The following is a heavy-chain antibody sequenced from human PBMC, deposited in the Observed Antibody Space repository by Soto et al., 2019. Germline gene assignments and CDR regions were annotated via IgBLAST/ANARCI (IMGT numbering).Heavy chain of an antibody. J-gene: IGHJ4*02. CDR2: VYRVGST. V-gene: IGHV3-66*01. Sequence: GGSLRLSCAASGFSVSSNYMSWVRQAPGKGLELVSVVYRVGSTYYADSVKDRFTISRDNSNNTLYLQMNSLRAEDTAVYYCARGRIASDFWSGYPPAYWGQGTLVTVSS. CDR3: ARGRIASDFWSGYPPAY. CDR1: GFSVSSNY. D-gene: IGHD3-3*01.